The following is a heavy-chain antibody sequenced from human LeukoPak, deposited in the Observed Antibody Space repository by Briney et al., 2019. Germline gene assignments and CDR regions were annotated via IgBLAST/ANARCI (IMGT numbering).Heavy chain of an antibody. J-gene: IGHJ4*02. CDR2: ISGSGGST. D-gene: IGHD6-19*01. CDR3: AKGSYSSGWPFDY. CDR1: GFTFSSYS. V-gene: IGHV3-23*01. Sequence: GGSLRLSCAASGFTFSSYSMNWVRQAPGKGLEWVSAISGSGGSTYYADSVKGRFTISRDNSKNTLYLQMNSLRAEDTAVYYCAKGSYSSGWPFDYWGQGTLVTVSS.